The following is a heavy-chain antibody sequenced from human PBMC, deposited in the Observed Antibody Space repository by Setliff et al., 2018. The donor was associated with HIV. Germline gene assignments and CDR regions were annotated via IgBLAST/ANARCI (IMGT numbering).Heavy chain of an antibody. CDR2: INTSRGSA. CDR3: LRNQGDASGWYAGDY. CDR1: GYTFTSYP. V-gene: IGHV1-46*01. Sequence: RASVTVSCKASGYTFTSYPLHWLRQAPGQGIEWMGVINTSRGSAGYAEKFRGRVIMTRDKSTNTVYMDLRNLGSEDTAVYYYLRNQGDASGWYAGDYWGHGTLVTVSS. J-gene: IGHJ4*01. D-gene: IGHD6-19*01.